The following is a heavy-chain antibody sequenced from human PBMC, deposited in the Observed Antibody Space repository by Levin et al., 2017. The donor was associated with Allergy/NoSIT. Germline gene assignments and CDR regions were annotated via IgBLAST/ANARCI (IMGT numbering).Heavy chain of an antibody. CDR1: GFTFSNAV. D-gene: IGHD6-19*01. J-gene: IGHJ4*02. V-gene: IGHV3-30*03. Sequence: QPGGSLRLSCTASGFTFSNAVIHWVRQAPGKGLDWVAAISHDGNGKYYADSVKGRFTISRDNSKNTLSLHMDSLGIEDTAVYYCAREGFSSGYGGTFNYWGQGALVTVSS. CDR2: ISHDGNGK. CDR3: AREGFSSGYGGTFNY.